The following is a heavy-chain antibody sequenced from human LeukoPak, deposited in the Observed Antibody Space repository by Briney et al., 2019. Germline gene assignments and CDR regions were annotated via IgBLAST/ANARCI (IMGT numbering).Heavy chain of an antibody. D-gene: IGHD3-16*01. J-gene: IGHJ4*02. CDR1: GGSISSGTYY. CDR3: AREQPFGGDFDY. V-gene: IGHV4-61*02. Sequence: SETLSLTCTVSGGSISSGTYYWSWIRQPAGKGLEWIGRIYTSGSTNYNPSLKSRVTISVDTSKNQFSPKLSSVTAADTAVYYCAREQPFGGDFDYWGQGTLVTVSS. CDR2: IYTSGST.